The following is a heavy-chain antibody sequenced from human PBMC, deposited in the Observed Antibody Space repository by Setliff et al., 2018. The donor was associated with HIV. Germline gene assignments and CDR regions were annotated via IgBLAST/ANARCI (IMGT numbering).Heavy chain of an antibody. CDR1: GGSISSYY. D-gene: IGHD3-3*01. Sequence: ETLSLTCTVSGGSISSYYWSWIRQSPGKGLEWIGYIYIYNSGSTNYNPSLTSRVTISVDTSRNQFSLKLTSVTAADTAIYYCARGVNFDYWGQGTQVTVSS. CDR2: IYIYNSGST. J-gene: IGHJ4*02. CDR3: ARGVNFDY. V-gene: IGHV4-59*01.